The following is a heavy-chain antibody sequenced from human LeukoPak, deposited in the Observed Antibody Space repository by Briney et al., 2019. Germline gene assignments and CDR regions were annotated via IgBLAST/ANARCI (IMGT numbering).Heavy chain of an antibody. J-gene: IGHJ4*02. CDR2: IYYSGST. Sequence: SETLSLICTVSGGSISSSIDYWVWIRQPPGKGLEWIGSIYYSGSTYYNPSLKSRVTLCVDTSKNQFSLKLSSVTAADTAVYYCARQDYYDSSGDGFDYWGQGNLVTVSS. D-gene: IGHD3-22*01. CDR3: ARQDYYDSSGDGFDY. CDR1: GGSISSSIDY. V-gene: IGHV4-39*01.